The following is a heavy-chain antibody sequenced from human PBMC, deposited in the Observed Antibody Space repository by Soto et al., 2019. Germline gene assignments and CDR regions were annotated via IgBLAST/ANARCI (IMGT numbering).Heavy chain of an antibody. CDR1: GYTFTSSA. CDR3: ARDWSSSWYYFDY. Sequence: ASVKVSCKASGYTFTSSAMHWVRQAPGQRLEWMGWINAGNGNTKYSQKFQGRVTITRDTSASTAYMELSSLRSEDTAVYYCARDWSSSWYYFDYWGQGTLVTVSS. D-gene: IGHD6-13*01. J-gene: IGHJ4*02. CDR2: INAGNGNT. V-gene: IGHV1-3*01.